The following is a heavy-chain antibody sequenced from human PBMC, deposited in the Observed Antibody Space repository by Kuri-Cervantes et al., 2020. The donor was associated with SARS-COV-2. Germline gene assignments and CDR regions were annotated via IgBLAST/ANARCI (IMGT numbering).Heavy chain of an antibody. J-gene: IGHJ4*02. CDR1: GFIFSDYY. CDR3: ARDLRLGKSLDY. CDR2: IGPSGTTK. Sequence: GGSLRLCCTASGFIFSDYYMTWIRQAPGKGLEWVSNIGPSGTTKYYADSVKGRFTISRDNAKNSLYLQMSSLRVEDTAVYYCARDLRLGKSLDYWGQGTLVTVSS. V-gene: IGHV3-11*04. D-gene: IGHD7-27*01.